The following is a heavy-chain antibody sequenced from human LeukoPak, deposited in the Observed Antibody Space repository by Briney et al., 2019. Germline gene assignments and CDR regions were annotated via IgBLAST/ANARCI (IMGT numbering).Heavy chain of an antibody. J-gene: IGHJ4*02. CDR2: ISAYNGNT. V-gene: IGHV1-18*01. CDR3: ARVNNYGGNSPFDY. Sequence: ASVKVSCKASGYTFTSYGISWGRQAPGQGLEWMGWISAYNGNTNYAQKLQGRVTMTTDTSTSTAYMELRSLRSDDTAVYYCARVNNYGGNSPFDYWGQGTLVTVSS. D-gene: IGHD4-23*01. CDR1: GYTFTSYG.